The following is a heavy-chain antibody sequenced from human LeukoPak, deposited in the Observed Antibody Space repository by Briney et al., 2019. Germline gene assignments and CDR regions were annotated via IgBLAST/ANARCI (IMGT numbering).Heavy chain of an antibody. CDR2: TYYRSKWYN. V-gene: IGHV6-1*01. J-gene: IGHJ5*01. CDR1: GDSVSSDSAA. Sequence: SQTLSLTCAISGDSVSSDSAAWNWIRQSPSRGLEWLGRTYYRSKWYNDYSAFVKSRIIINPDTSKDQFSLQLNSVTPEDTAVYYCARAVAGTEGWFNSWGQGTLVTVSS. CDR3: ARAVAGTEGWFNS. D-gene: IGHD1-1*01.